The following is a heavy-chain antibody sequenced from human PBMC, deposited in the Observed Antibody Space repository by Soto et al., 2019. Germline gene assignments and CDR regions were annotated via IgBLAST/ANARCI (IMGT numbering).Heavy chain of an antibody. J-gene: IGHJ3*02. CDR1: GYTFTSYG. V-gene: IGHV1-18*01. Sequence: ASVKVSCKASGYTFTSYGISWGRQAPGQGLEWMGWISAYNGNTNYAHKLQGRVTMTTDTSTSTVYMDLRSMRSDDTAVSFCARQSAGGILGREVFDICGQVTMVTVSS. CDR3: ARQSAGGILGREVFDI. D-gene: IGHD1-26*01. CDR2: ISAYNGNT.